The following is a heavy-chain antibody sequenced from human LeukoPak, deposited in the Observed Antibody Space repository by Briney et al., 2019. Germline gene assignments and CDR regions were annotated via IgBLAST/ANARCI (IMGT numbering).Heavy chain of an antibody. D-gene: IGHD4/OR15-4a*01. CDR3: ASRAGAYSHPYDY. CDR1: GFTLSSYA. Sequence: GGSLRLSCAASGFTLSSYAMSWVRQAPGKGLEWVSFIYSDNTHYSDSVKGRFTISRDNSKNTLYLQMNSLRAEDTAVYYCASRAGAYSHPYDYWGQGTLVTVSS. CDR2: IYSDNT. V-gene: IGHV3-53*01. J-gene: IGHJ4*02.